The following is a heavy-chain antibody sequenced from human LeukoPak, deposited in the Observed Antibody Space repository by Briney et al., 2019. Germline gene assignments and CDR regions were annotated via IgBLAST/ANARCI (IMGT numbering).Heavy chain of an antibody. CDR3: ARSPISMVRGVISPLVWFDP. CDR2: IYPGDSST. J-gene: IGHJ5*02. V-gene: IGHV5-51*01. Sequence: GESLKISCKSSGYTFSNYWIGWVRQMPGKGLELMGIIYPGDSSTAYSPSFQGQVTISGDKSISTAYLQWSSLKASDTAMYYCARSPISMVRGVISPLVWFDPWGQGTLVTVSS. CDR1: GYTFSNYW. D-gene: IGHD3-10*01.